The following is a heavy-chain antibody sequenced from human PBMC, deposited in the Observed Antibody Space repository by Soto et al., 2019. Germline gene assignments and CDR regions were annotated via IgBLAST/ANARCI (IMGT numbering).Heavy chain of an antibody. D-gene: IGHD3-22*01. CDR2: IDPSDSYT. Sequence: RGESLKISCKGSGYSFTTYWIIWVRQMPGKGLEWMGRIDPSDSYTNYSPSFEGHVTISADRSTSTAYLQWSSLKASDTAMYYCARRYYYASGAYFDCWGQGTLVTVSS. V-gene: IGHV5-10-1*01. CDR3: ARRYYYASGAYFDC. CDR1: GYSFTTYW. J-gene: IGHJ5*01.